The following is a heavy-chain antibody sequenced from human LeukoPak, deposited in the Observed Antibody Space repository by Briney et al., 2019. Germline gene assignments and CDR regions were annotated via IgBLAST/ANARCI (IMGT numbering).Heavy chain of an antibody. CDR2: ISGSGGST. CDR3: AKPNGGAAAGAWGFDY. CDR1: GFTFSSYA. J-gene: IGHJ4*02. D-gene: IGHD6-13*01. Sequence: PGGSLRLSCAASGFTFSSYAMSWVRQAPGKGLEWVSAISGSGGSTYYADSVKGRFTIPRDNSKNTLYLQTNSLRAEDTAVYYCAKPNGGAAAGAWGFDYWGQGTLVTVSS. V-gene: IGHV3-23*01.